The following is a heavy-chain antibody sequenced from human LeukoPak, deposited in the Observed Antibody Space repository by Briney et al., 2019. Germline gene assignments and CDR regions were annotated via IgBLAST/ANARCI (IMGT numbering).Heavy chain of an antibody. CDR2: IYHSGST. Sequence: PSGTLSLTCAVSGGSISSSNWWSWVRQPPGQGLEWIGEIYHSGSTNYNPSLKSRVTISVDKSKNQFSLKLSSVTAADTAVYYCARRLGHRAGITGTEYYFDYWGQGTLVTVSS. J-gene: IGHJ4*02. D-gene: IGHD1-7*01. CDR3: ARRLGHRAGITGTEYYFDY. V-gene: IGHV4-4*02. CDR1: GGSISSSNW.